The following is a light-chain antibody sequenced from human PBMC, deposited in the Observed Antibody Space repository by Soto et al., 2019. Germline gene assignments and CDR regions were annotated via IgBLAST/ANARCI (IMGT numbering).Light chain of an antibody. CDR1: SSDIGGYNY. CDR2: DVT. CDR3: SSYTSSTNGV. Sequence: QSALTQPASVSGSPGQSITISCTGTSSDIGGYNYVSWYQQHPGNAPKVMIYDVTYRPSGVSNRFSGSNSGNTASLTISGFEAEDEADYYCSSYTSSTNGVFGGGTKLTVL. V-gene: IGLV2-14*01. J-gene: IGLJ2*01.